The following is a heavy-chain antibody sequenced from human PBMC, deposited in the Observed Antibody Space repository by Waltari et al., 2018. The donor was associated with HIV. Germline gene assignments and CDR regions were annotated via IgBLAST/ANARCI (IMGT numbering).Heavy chain of an antibody. CDR1: GSSGRHSH. V-gene: IGHV7-4-1*02. Sequence: HLTQSESAVKQPGASERICGQATGSSGRHSHINWVRKAAGHGLQWRGWIDTKSGNATTAQAFVGRYVLTLDVSLNTTHLEISQLETQDSATYFCSRGRLSRWFRPWGGFDIWGQGT. CDR2: IDTKSGNA. J-gene: IGHJ3*02. CDR3: SRGRLSRWFRPWGGFDI. D-gene: IGHD2-15*01.